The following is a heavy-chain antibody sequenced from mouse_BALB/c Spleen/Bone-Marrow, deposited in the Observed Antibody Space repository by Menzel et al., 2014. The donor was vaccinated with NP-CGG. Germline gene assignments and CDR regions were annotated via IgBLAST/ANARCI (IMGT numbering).Heavy chain of an antibody. Sequence: VQLQQSGAELVKPGASVKMSCKASGYTFTSYWMHWVKQRPGQGLEWIGVLDPSDSYTTYNQKFKGKATLTVDTSSNTAYMQLSSLTSEDSAVYYCARRKYGNYEGAMDFWGQGTSVIVSS. CDR1: GYTFTSYW. CDR2: LDPSDSYT. V-gene: IGHV1-59*01. D-gene: IGHD2-1*01. CDR3: ARRKYGNYEGAMDF. J-gene: IGHJ4*01.